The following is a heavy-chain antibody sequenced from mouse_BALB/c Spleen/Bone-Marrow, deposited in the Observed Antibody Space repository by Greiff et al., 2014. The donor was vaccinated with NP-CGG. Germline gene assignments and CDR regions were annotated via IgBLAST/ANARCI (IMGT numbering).Heavy chain of an antibody. D-gene: IGHD2-1*01. CDR1: GFSLTGYG. J-gene: IGHJ4*01. Sequence: VQLQQSGPGLVAPSQSLSITCTVSGFSLTGYGVNWVRQPPGKGLEWLGMIWGDGSTDYNSALKSRLSISKDNSKSLVFLKMNSLQTDDTARYYCARGGNYYAMDYWGQGTSVTVSS. CDR2: IWGDGST. V-gene: IGHV2-6-7*01. CDR3: ARGGNYYAMDY.